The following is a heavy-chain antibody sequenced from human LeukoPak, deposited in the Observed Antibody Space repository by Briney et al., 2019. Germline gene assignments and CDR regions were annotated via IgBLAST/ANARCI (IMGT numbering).Heavy chain of an antibody. CDR2: INHSGSP. CDR1: GGSLSNYY. Sequence: TSETLSLTCAVYGGSLSNYYWSWIRQPPGKGLEWIGEINHSGSPNYNPSLKSRVAISVDTSKNQFSLKLNSVTAADRAVYYCARGSDGSENSYRNWFDPWGQGTRVTVSS. CDR3: ARGSDGSENSYRNWFDP. V-gene: IGHV4-34*01. J-gene: IGHJ5*02. D-gene: IGHD3-10*01.